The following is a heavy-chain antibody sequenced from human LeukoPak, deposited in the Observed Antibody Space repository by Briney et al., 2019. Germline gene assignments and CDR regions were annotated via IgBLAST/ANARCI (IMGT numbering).Heavy chain of an antibody. J-gene: IGHJ4*02. Sequence: PSETLSLTCTVSGGSISSYYWSWIRQPPGKGLEWIGYIYYSGSTNYNPSLKSRVTISVDTSKNQFSLKLSSVRAADTAVSYSARLGIAVAGHFDYWGQGTLVTVSS. CDR2: IYYSGST. CDR3: ARLGIAVAGHFDY. D-gene: IGHD6-19*01. V-gene: IGHV4-59*01. CDR1: GGSISSYY.